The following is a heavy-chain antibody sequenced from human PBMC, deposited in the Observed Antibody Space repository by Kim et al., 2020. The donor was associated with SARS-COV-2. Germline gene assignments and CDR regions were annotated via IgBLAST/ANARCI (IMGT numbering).Heavy chain of an antibody. CDR3: ASKQDYFGSGTDD. D-gene: IGHD3-10*01. J-gene: IGHJ4*02. V-gene: IGHV4-39*01. CDR1: GGSVTSSNYY. Sequence: SETLSLICTVSGGSVTSSNYYWGWIRQPPGKGLEWIGNIYYSGTVFYNPSLKSRVTISVDTSRNQFSLRLRSVTAADTAVYYCASKQDYFGSGTDDWGQGILVTVSS. CDR2: IYYSGTV.